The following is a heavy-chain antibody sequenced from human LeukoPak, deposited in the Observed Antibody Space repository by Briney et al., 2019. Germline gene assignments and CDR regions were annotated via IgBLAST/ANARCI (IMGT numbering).Heavy chain of an antibody. D-gene: IGHD3-10*01. CDR1: GFTFSSYA. V-gene: IGHV3-30-3*01. J-gene: IGHJ4*02. Sequence: GGSLRLSCAASGFTFSSYAMHWVRQAPGKGLEWVAVISYDGSNKYYADSVKGRFTISRDNSKNTLYLQMNSLRDEDTAVYYCARDTYSYGSGSYSLVDWGQGTLVTVSS. CDR3: ARDTYSYGSGSYSLVD. CDR2: ISYDGSNK.